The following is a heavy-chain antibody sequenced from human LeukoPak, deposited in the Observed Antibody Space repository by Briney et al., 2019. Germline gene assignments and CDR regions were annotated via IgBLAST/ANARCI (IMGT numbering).Heavy chain of an antibody. CDR2: INPNSGGT. D-gene: IGHD6-13*01. Sequence: ASVKVSCKASGYTFTGYYMHWVRQAPGQGLEWMGWINPNSGGTNYAQKFQGRVTMARDTSISAAYMELSRLRSDDTAVYYCARVRAAAAVDYWGQGTLVTVSS. V-gene: IGHV1-2*02. CDR3: ARVRAAAAVDY. J-gene: IGHJ4*02. CDR1: GYTFTGYY.